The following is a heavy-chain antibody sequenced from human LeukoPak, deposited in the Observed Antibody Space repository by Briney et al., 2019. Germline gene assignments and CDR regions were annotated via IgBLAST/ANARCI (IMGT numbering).Heavy chain of an antibody. J-gene: IGHJ5*02. CDR1: GFTLDDYA. CDR2: ISGDGGST. V-gene: IGHV3-43*02. CDR3: AKGIGGFDP. Sequence: GGSLRLSCAPSGFTLDDYAMHWVRPAAGKGLEWVALISGDGGSTYYADSVKGRFTISRDNSKNSLYLRMNSLRTEDTALYYCAKGIGGFDPWGQGTLVTVSS.